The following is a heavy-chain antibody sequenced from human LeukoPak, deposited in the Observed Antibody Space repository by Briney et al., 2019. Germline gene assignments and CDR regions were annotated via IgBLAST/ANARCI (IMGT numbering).Heavy chain of an antibody. J-gene: IGHJ6*02. Sequence: PGGSLRLSCAASGFTFDDYAMFWVRQAPGKGLEWVSGISWNSKNIGYAASVKGRFTISRDNAKNSLYLQMNSLRAEDTAFYYCAKGNRDSSGFYCYYGMDVWGQGTTVTVSS. CDR2: ISWNSKNI. V-gene: IGHV3-9*01. CDR1: GFTFDDYA. CDR3: AKGNRDSSGFYCYYGMDV. D-gene: IGHD3-22*01.